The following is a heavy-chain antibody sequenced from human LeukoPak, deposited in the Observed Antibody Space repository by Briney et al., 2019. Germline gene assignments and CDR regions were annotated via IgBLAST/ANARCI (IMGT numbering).Heavy chain of an antibody. Sequence: ASVKVSCKASGYTFSGYYMHWVRQAPGQGLEWMGWINPNSGGTNYAQKLQGRVTMTTDTSTSTAYMELRSLRSDDTAVYYCAREGDYGLFDYWGQGTLVTVSS. CDR1: GYTFSGYY. D-gene: IGHD4-17*01. J-gene: IGHJ4*02. CDR2: INPNSGGT. V-gene: IGHV1-2*02. CDR3: AREGDYGLFDY.